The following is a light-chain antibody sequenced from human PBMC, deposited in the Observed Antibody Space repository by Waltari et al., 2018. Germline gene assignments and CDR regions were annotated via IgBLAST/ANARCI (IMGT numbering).Light chain of an antibody. V-gene: IGKV4-1*01. CDR3: QQYHSTPYT. CDR2: WAS. CDR1: QNVLYAFNNKNF. J-gene: IGKJ2*01. Sequence: DIVMTQSPDSLAVSLGERATINCKSSQNVLYAFNNKNFLSWYQQIPGQPPRLLIYWASTREAGVPDRFSGSGSGADFSLTISSLQTDDAAVYYCQQYHSTPYTFGPGTKLEI.